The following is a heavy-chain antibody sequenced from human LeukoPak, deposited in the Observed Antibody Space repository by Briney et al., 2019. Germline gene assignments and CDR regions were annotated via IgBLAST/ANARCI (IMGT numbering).Heavy chain of an antibody. V-gene: IGHV3-23*01. CDR3: AKDEGLYYYDSSGFPGH. CDR1: GFTFSDYY. J-gene: IGHJ1*01. CDR2: ISGNGGGT. D-gene: IGHD3-22*01. Sequence: GGSLRLSCAASGFTFSDYYMSWIRQTPGKGLEWVSAISGNGGGTYYADFLKGRFTISRDNSKNTLYLQMNSLRAEDTAVYYCAKDEGLYYYDSSGFPGHWGQGTLVTVSS.